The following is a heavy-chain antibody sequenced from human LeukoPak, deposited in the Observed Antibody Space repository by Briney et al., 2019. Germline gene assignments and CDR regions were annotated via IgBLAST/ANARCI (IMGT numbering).Heavy chain of an antibody. D-gene: IGHD6-19*01. Sequence: GRSLRLSCAASGFTFSSYAMHWVRQAPGKGLEWVAVISYDGSNKYYADSVKGRFTISRDNSKNTLYLQMNSLRAEDTAVYYCARDFRPYSSGWSGFDYWGQGTLVTVCS. CDR1: GFTFSSYA. J-gene: IGHJ4*02. CDR2: ISYDGSNK. CDR3: ARDFRPYSSGWSGFDY. V-gene: IGHV3-30-3*01.